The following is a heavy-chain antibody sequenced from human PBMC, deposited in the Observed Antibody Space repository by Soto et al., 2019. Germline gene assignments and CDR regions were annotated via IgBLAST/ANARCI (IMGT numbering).Heavy chain of an antibody. CDR1: GYAFEVAW. J-gene: IGHJ6*03. CDR2: IKSKPDGGTT. CDR3: TTGRRDYYGNSYMDL. D-gene: IGHD3-22*01. Sequence: EMQLGESGGGLVKPGGSLRLSCAVSGYAFEVAWMNWVRQAPGKGLEWVGRIKSKPDGGTTEYAAPVEGRFTISRDDSTSTLYLQMNSLRTEDTAVCYCTTGRRDYYGNSYMDLWGKGTTVTVSS. V-gene: IGHV3-15*01.